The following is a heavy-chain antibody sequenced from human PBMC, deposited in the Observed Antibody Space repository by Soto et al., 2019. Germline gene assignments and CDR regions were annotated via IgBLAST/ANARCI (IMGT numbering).Heavy chain of an antibody. V-gene: IGHV4-59*01. CDR2: IYYCGST. J-gene: IGHJ4*02. D-gene: IGHD3-10*01. Sequence: QVQLQESGPGLVKPSETLSLTCTVSGGSISSYYWSWIRQPPGKGLEWIGYIYYCGSTNYNPSLKSRVTISVDTSKNQFSLKLSSVTAADTAVYYCARVIWFGELAFDYWGQGTLVTVSS. CDR1: GGSISSYY. CDR3: ARVIWFGELAFDY.